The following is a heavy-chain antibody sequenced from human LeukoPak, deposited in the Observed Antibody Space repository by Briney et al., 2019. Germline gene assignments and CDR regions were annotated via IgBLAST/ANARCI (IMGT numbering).Heavy chain of an antibody. V-gene: IGHV3-13*01. CDR3: AKWSRGYDILTGYFLPYGMDV. CDR2: IGTAGDT. D-gene: IGHD3-9*01. Sequence: PGGSLRLSCAASGFTFSSYDMHWVRQATGKGLEWVSAIGTAGDTYYLGSVKGRFTISRENAKNSLYLQMNSLRAGDTAVYYCAKWSRGYDILTGYFLPYGMDVWGQGTTVTVSS. J-gene: IGHJ6*02. CDR1: GFTFSSYD.